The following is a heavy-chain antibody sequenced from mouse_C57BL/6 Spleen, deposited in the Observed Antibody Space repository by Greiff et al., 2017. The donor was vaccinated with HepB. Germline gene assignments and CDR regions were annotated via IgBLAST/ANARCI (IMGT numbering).Heavy chain of an antibody. CDR1: GFSLTSYA. CDR2: IWTGGGT. D-gene: IGHD2-4*01. V-gene: IGHV2-9-1*01. J-gene: IGHJ4*01. CDR3: ARNYDYDEGDYYAMDY. Sequence: VKLMESGPGLVAPSQSLSITCTVSGFSLTSYAISWVRQPPGKGLEWLGVIWTGGGTNYNSALKSRLSISKDNSKSQVFLKMNSLQTDDTARYYCARNYDYDEGDYYAMDYWGQGTSVTVSS.